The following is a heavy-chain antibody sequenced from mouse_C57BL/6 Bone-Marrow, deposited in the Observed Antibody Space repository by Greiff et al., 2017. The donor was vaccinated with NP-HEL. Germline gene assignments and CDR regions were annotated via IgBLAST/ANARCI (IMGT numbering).Heavy chain of an antibody. V-gene: IGHV1-82*01. D-gene: IGHD1-1*01. CDR3: ARSGDYGDYFDY. Sequence: HVQLQHSGPELVKPGASVKISCKASGYAFSSSWMNWVKQRPGKGLEWIGRIYPGDGDTNYNGKFKGKATLTADKSSSTAYMQLSSLTSEDSAVYFCARSGDYGDYFDYWGQGTTLTVSS. CDR1: GYAFSSSW. CDR2: IYPGDGDT. J-gene: IGHJ2*01.